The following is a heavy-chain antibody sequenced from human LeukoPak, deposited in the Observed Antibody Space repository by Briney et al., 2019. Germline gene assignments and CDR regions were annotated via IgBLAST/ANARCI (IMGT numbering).Heavy chain of an antibody. J-gene: IGHJ4*02. D-gene: IGHD6-6*01. CDR2: INHSGST. CDR3: ARPNQPYSSSSSAIGY. Sequence: SETLSLTCAVYGGSFSGYYWSWIRQPPGKGLEWIGEINHSGSTNYNPPIKSRVTISVDTSKNQFSLKLSSVTAADTAVYYCARPNQPYSSSSSAIGYWGQGTLVTVSS. CDR1: GGSFSGYY. V-gene: IGHV4-34*01.